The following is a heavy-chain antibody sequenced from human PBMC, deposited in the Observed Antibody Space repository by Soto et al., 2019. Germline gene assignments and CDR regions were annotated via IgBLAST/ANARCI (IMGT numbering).Heavy chain of an antibody. CDR3: AKVKFDFWDGYEY. V-gene: IGHV3-23*01. Sequence: EVQLLVSGGGLVQPGGSLRLSCAASGFSFSTYAMHWVRQAPGKGLEWVSAISGSGGSTYYAASVKGRFTISRDNSKSTLYLQMNSLRAEDTAVYYCAKVKFDFWDGYEYWGQGTLVTVSS. CDR1: GFSFSTYA. D-gene: IGHD3-3*01. J-gene: IGHJ4*02. CDR2: ISGSGGST.